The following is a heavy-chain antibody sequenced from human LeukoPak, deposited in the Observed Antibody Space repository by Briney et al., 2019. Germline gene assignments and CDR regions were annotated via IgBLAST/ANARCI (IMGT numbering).Heavy chain of an antibody. V-gene: IGHV3-33*01. CDR2: IWYDGSNK. D-gene: IGHD2-21*02. J-gene: IGHJ6*02. Sequence: PGRSVRLSCAASGFTFSSYGMHWVRQAPGKGLEWVAVIWYDGSNKYYADYVKGRFTISRDNSKNTLYLQMNSLRAEDTAVYYCAREHIGVVTATLDVWGQGTTVTVSS. CDR3: AREHIGVVTATLDV. CDR1: GFTFSSYG.